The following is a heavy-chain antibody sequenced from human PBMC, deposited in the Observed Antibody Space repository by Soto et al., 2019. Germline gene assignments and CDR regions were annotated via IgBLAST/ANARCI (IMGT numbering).Heavy chain of an antibody. CDR3: ATRYSSSFY. V-gene: IGHV4-4*02. CDR2: RHQSGNT. CDR1: GVSISSHDW. D-gene: IGHD6-13*01. J-gene: IGHJ4*02. Sequence: QVQLQESGPGLVKPSGTLSLTCAVSGVSISSHDWWTWVRQPPGKGLEWIGERHQSGNTNYNSSLESRVTISVDKSKNQFSLKLTSVTVADTAVYYCATRYSSSFYWGQGTLVTVSS.